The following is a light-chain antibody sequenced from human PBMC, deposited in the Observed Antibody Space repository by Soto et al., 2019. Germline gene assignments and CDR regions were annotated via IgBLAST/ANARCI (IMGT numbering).Light chain of an antibody. Sequence: EIVLTQSPGTLSLSPGERATLSCRASQSVSNNYLAWYQQKPGQAPRLLIYDASSRVTGIPHRFSGSGSGTDFTLTISRLEPEDFAVYYCQQSGTSPQLTFGGGTRVEI. V-gene: IGKV3-20*01. CDR2: DAS. CDR3: QQSGTSPQLT. J-gene: IGKJ4*01. CDR1: QSVSNNY.